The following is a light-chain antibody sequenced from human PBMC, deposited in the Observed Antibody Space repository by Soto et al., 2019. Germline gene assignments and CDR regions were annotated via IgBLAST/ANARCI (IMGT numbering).Light chain of an antibody. CDR3: CSYAGDSTV. Sequence: QSALTQPASVSGSPGQSITISCTGTSSDVGSYNLVSWYQQHPGKAPKLIIYEGSKRPSGVSSRFSGSRSGNTASLTISGLQAEDEADYHCCSYAGDSTVFGGGTKLTVL. V-gene: IGLV2-23*01. CDR2: EGS. CDR1: SSDVGSYNL. J-gene: IGLJ2*01.